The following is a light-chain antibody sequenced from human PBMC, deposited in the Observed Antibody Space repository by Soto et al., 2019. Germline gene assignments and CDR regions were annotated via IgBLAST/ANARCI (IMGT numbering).Light chain of an antibody. Sequence: QSALTQPASVSGSPGQSITISCGGTSSDVGAYIYVSWYQQYPGKAPKLIIYEVNKRPSGVPDRFSGSKSGNTASLTVSGLQAEDEADYYCSSYAGSSNVFGTGTKLTVL. J-gene: IGLJ1*01. CDR3: SSYAGSSNV. CDR2: EVN. CDR1: SSDVGAYIY. V-gene: IGLV2-8*01.